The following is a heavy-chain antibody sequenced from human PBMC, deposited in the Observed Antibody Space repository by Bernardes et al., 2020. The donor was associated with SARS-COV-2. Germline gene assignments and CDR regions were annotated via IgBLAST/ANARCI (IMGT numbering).Heavy chain of an antibody. Sequence: GGSLRLSCAASGFTFSSHWMHWVRQAPGKGLVWVSRVNSDGSTTSYADSVKGRFTISRDNAQNILYLQMNSLRDEDTAVYYCARASLGGSPLKRWFDPWGQGTLVTVSS. CDR3: ARASLGGSPLKRWFDP. CDR2: VNSDGSTT. V-gene: IGHV3-74*01. D-gene: IGHD2-15*01. J-gene: IGHJ5*02. CDR1: GFTFSSHW.